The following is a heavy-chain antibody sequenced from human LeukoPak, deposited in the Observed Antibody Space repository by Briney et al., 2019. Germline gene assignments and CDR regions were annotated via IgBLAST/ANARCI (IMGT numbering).Heavy chain of an antibody. CDR3: ASSGYSSGGTIDY. V-gene: IGHV4-59*01. D-gene: IGHD6-19*01. CDR1: GGSISSYY. Sequence: SETLSLTCTVSGGSISSYYWSWIRQPPGKGLEWIGYIYYSGSTNYNPSLTSRVTISVDTSKNQFSLKLSSVTAADTAVYYCASSGYSSGGTIDYWGQGTLVTVSS. J-gene: IGHJ4*02. CDR2: IYYSGST.